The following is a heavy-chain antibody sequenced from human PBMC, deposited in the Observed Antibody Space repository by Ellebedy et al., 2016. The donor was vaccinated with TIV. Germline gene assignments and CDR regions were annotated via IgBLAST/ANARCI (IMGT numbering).Heavy chain of an antibody. CDR3: ARDAAGNGGKLDY. J-gene: IGHJ4*02. CDR2: IWYDGSNT. Sequence: PGGSLRLSCAASGFTFSSHAMHWVRQAPGKGLEWVAFIWYDGSNTDYADSVKGRFTISRDNSKNTLYLQMNSLRAEDTAVYYCARDAAGNGGKLDYWGQGALVTVSS. V-gene: IGHV3-33*01. CDR1: GFTFSSHA. D-gene: IGHD4-23*01.